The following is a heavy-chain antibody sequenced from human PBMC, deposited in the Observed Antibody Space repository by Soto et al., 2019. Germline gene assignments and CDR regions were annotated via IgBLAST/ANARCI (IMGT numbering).Heavy chain of an antibody. CDR1: GFSFSSYA. CDR2: ISARGGSS. Sequence: EVQLLESGGGLVQPGGSLRLSCAASGFSFSSYAMVWVRQAPGKGLEWVSVISARGGSSYFADSVKGRFTISRDHSKNVLSLEMNSLRAEDTAIYFCAKGSIEYSASVDNWGQGTLVLVSS. CDR3: AKGSIEYSASVDN. V-gene: IGHV3-23*01. J-gene: IGHJ4*02. D-gene: IGHD5-12*01.